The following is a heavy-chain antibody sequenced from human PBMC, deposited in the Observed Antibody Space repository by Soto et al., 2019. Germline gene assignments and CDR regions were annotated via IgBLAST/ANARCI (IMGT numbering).Heavy chain of an antibody. CDR3: ARPLVAPVAGPYYYGMDV. V-gene: IGHV3-33*01. CDR2: IWYDGNTK. CDR1: GFTFSTYG. J-gene: IGHJ6*02. D-gene: IGHD6-19*01. Sequence: GGSLRPSCAASGFTFSTYGFNWVRQAPGKGLEWVAVIWYDGNTKYYADSVKGRFTISRDNSKNTLYLQMNSLTAEDTAVYYCARPLVAPVAGPYYYGMDVWGQGTTVTVSS.